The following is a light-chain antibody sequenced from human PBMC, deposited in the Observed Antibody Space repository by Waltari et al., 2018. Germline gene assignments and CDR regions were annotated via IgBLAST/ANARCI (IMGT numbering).Light chain of an antibody. Sequence: QSALTQPASVSGSPGQSITISCTGTSSDVGGYNYVSWYQQHPGKVPKLLNFDVSNRPSGVSNRFSGSKSGNTASLTISGLQAEDESDYYCCSFTSRSTWVFGGGTKLTVL. CDR1: SSDVGGYNY. CDR2: DVS. CDR3: CSFTSRSTWV. J-gene: IGLJ3*02. V-gene: IGLV2-14*01.